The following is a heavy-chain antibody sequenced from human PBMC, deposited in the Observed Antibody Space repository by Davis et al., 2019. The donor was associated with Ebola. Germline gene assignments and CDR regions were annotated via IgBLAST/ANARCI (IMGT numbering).Heavy chain of an antibody. CDR3: ARSRYCSSTSCYYYYGMDV. Sequence: ASVKVSCKASGYTFTSYAMHWVRQAPGQGLEWMGWISAYNGNTNYSQKLQGRVTMTTDTSTSTAYMELRSLRSDDTAVYYCARSRYCSSTSCYYYYGMDVWGQGTTVTVSS. J-gene: IGHJ6*02. V-gene: IGHV1-18*01. CDR1: GYTFTSYA. CDR2: ISAYNGNT. D-gene: IGHD2-2*01.